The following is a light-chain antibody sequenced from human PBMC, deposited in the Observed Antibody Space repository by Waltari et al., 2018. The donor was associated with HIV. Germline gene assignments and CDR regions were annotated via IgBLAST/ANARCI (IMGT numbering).Light chain of an antibody. V-gene: IGLV3-19*01. CDR3: NSRDSSGVV. Sequence: SSELTQDPAVSVALGQTVRITCRGARLRSYFASWYQQKPRQAPLLVIYGKNNRPSGIPDRFAVSTSGNTASLTITGTQAEDEADYYCNSRDSSGVVFGGGTKLTVL. CDR1: RLRSYF. CDR2: GKN. J-gene: IGLJ2*01.